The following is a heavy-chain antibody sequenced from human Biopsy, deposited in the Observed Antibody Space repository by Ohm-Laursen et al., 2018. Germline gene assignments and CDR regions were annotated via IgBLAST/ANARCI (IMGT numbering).Heavy chain of an antibody. CDR1: GYTFAGYY. CDR2: INPNRGNA. J-gene: IGHJ6*02. D-gene: IGHD3-9*01. V-gene: IGHV1-2*02. CDR3: ARVPAYPSIDGYYGLDL. Sequence: SEKASCKASGYTFAGYYLRSVRQAPGHGLEWLGWINPNRGNANYAQSFQGRLTVTRDTSISTAYMELTSLTFDDTAIYYCARVPAYPSIDGYYGLDLWGQGTTVIVSS.